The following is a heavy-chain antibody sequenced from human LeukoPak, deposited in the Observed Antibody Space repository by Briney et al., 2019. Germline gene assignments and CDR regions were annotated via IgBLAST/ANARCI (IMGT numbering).Heavy chain of an antibody. D-gene: IGHD5-24*01. CDR2: IYYSGST. CDR3: ARVGRGRWLQDYYFDY. Sequence: SETLSLTCTVSGGSISSYYWSWIRQPPGKGLEWIGYIYYSGSTNYNPSLRSRVTISVDTSKNQFSLKLSSVTAADTAVYYCARVGRGRWLQDYYFDYWGQGTLVTVSS. CDR1: GGSISSYY. J-gene: IGHJ4*02. V-gene: IGHV4-59*01.